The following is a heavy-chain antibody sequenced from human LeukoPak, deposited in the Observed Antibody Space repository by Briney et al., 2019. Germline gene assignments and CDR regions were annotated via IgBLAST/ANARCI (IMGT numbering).Heavy chain of an antibody. D-gene: IGHD3-22*01. J-gene: IGHJ4*02. CDR1: GGSISSYY. CDR3: ATEVRHYYDSSGYHYGPFDY. CDR2: IYYSGST. V-gene: IGHV4-59*01. Sequence: PSETLSLTCTVSGGSISSYYWSWIRQPPGKGLEWIGYIYYSGSTNYNPSLKSRVTISVDTSKNQFSLKLNSVTAADTAVYYCATEVRHYYDSSGYHYGPFDYWGQGTLVTVSS.